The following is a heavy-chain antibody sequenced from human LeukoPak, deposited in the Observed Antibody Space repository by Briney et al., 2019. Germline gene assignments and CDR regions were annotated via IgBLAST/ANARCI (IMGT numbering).Heavy chain of an antibody. Sequence: GASVKVSCTPSGYSFTSSYMHWVRQAPGQGLEWRGWINPNSGGTSYAKKFKGRVTITRATAISTASVELSRLTSEDTAAHQCATSFALFVTTSTHFDYWGQGTPITVSS. J-gene: IGHJ4*02. D-gene: IGHD3-22*01. CDR1: GYSFTSSY. CDR2: INPNSGGT. V-gene: IGHV1-2*02. CDR3: ATSFALFVTTSTHFDY.